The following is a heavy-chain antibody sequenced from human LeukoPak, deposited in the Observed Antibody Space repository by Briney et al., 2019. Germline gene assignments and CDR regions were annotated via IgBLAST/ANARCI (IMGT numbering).Heavy chain of an antibody. J-gene: IGHJ5*02. V-gene: IGHV1-18*01. D-gene: IGHD3-9*01. CDR3: ARDGGAYYDILTGYYSPRFDP. CDR1: GYTFNTYG. CDR2: ISGYNGKT. Sequence: GASVKVPFKASGYTFNTYGITWVRQAPGQGLEWMGWISGYNGKTKYAQKLQDRVTMTTDTSTTTAYMELSSLGSDDTAVYYCARDGGAYYDILTGYYSPRFDPWGQGTLVTVSS.